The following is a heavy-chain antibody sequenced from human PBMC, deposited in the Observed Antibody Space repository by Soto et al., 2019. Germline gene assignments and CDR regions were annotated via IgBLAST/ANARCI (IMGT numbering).Heavy chain of an antibody. V-gene: IGHV3-23*01. J-gene: IGHJ6*03. CDR3: AKSGYCSGGSCYYYYYYYYMDV. D-gene: IGHD2-15*01. Sequence: EVQLLESGGGLVQPGGSLRLSCAASGFTFSSYAMSWVRQAPGKGLEWVSAISGSGGRTYYADSVKGRFTISRDNSKNTLYLQMNSLRAEDTAVYYCAKSGYCSGGSCYYYYYYYYMDVWGKGTTVTVSS. CDR2: ISGSGGRT. CDR1: GFTFSSYA.